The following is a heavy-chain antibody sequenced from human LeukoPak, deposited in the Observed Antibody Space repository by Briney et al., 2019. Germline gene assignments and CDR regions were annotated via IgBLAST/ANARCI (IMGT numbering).Heavy chain of an antibody. CDR2: INPSGGST. J-gene: IGHJ6*03. V-gene: IGHV1-46*01. Sequence: ASVKVSCKVSGYTLTELSMHWVRQAPGQGLEWMGIINPSGGSTSYAQKFQGRVTMTRDTSTSTVYMELSSLRSEDTAVYYCARDHYDILTGYYIDYYYYYMDVWGKGTTVTISS. CDR1: GYTLTELS. D-gene: IGHD3-9*01. CDR3: ARDHYDILTGYYIDYYYYYMDV.